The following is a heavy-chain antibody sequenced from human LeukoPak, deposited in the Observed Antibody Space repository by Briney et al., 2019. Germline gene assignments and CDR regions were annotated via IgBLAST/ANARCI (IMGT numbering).Heavy chain of an antibody. V-gene: IGHV3-48*01. CDR1: GFPFNTYT. D-gene: IGHD1-1*01. J-gene: IGHJ4*02. CDR3: AKSNWNDRGYFDY. CDR2: ISGSSGII. Sequence: GGSLSLSCAASGFPFNTYTMNWVRQAPGKGLEGVSYISGSSGIIDYADSVRGRFTISRDNAKNSLYLQMNSLRAEDTAVYYCAKSNWNDRGYFDYWGQGTLVTVSS.